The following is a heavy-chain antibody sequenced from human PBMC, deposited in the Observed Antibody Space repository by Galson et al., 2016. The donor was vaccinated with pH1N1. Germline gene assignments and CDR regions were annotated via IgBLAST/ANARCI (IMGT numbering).Heavy chain of an antibody. D-gene: IGHD1-14*01. CDR3: ARDLTRRGSLPGYYLDS. Sequence: AASGFTFTAFTMNWVRQAPGKGLEWVSYISGGSRVKNYADSVKGRFTISRDNARNSLYLQMNGLRAEDTAVYYCARDLTRRGSLPGYYLDSWGQGALVTVSS. CDR1: GFTFTAFT. CDR2: ISGGSRVK. V-gene: IGHV3-48*04. J-gene: IGHJ4*02.